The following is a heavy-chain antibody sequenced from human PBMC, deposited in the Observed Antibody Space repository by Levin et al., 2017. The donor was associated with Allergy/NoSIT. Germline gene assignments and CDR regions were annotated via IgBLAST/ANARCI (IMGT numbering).Heavy chain of an antibody. CDR2: INPSGGST. J-gene: IGHJ4*02. Sequence: GGSLRLSCKASGYTFTSYYMHWVRQAPGQGLEWMGIINPSGGSTSYAQKFQGRVTMTRDTSTSTVYMELSSLRSEDTAVYYCARDHRRALRFLEWPLVYWGQGTLVTVSS. CDR1: GYTFTSYY. V-gene: IGHV1-46*01. D-gene: IGHD3-3*01. CDR3: ARDHRRALRFLEWPLVY.